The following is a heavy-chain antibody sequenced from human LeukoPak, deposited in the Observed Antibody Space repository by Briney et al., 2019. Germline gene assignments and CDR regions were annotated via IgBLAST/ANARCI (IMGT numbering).Heavy chain of an antibody. CDR3: ARVLTAAGNWFDP. V-gene: IGHV1-46*01. Sequence: ASVKVSCKASGYTFTSYYMHWVRQAPGQGLEWVGIINASGGSTSYAQKFQGRVTMTRDTSTSTVYMELSSLRSEDAAVYYCARVLTAAGNWFDPWGQGTLVTVSS. J-gene: IGHJ5*02. CDR1: GYTFTSYY. D-gene: IGHD6-13*01. CDR2: INASGGST.